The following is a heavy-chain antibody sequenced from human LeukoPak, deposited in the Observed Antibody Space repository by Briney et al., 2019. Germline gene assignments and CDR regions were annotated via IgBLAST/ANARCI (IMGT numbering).Heavy chain of an antibody. Sequence: SVKVSCKASGGTFSSYAISWVRQAPGQGLEWMGGIIPIFGTANYAQKFQGRVTITTDESTSTAYMELSSLRSEDTAVYYCARALLGATTRGFFDYWGQGTWSPSPQ. V-gene: IGHV1-69*05. CDR3: ARALLGATTRGFFDY. J-gene: IGHJ4*02. CDR2: IIPIFGTA. CDR1: GGTFSSYA. D-gene: IGHD1-26*01.